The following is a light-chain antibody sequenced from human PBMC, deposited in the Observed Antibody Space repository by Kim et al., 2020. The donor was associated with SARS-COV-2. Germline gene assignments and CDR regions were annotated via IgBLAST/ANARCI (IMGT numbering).Light chain of an antibody. J-gene: IGLJ7*01. V-gene: IGLV3-21*04. Sequence: PGKTARLTCGGNNIASKSVHWYQQKPGQAPVLVIYYDSDRPSGIPERFSGSNSGNTATLTISRVEAGDEADYYCQVWDSSSDHAVFGGGTQLTVL. CDR1: NIASKS. CDR3: QVWDSSSDHAV. CDR2: YDS.